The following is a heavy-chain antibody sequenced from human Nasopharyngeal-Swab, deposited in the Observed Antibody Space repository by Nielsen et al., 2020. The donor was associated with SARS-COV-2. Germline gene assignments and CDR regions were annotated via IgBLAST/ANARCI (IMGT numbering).Heavy chain of an antibody. Sequence: ASLKVSCKASGYTFTSYYMHWVRQAPGQGLEWMGIINPSGGSTSYAQKFQGRVTMTRDTSTSTVYMELSSLRSEDTAVYYCATLSGYSSSWYYFDYWGQGTLVTVSS. CDR1: GYTFTSYY. V-gene: IGHV1-46*01. D-gene: IGHD6-13*01. CDR2: INPSGGST. J-gene: IGHJ4*02. CDR3: ATLSGYSSSWYYFDY.